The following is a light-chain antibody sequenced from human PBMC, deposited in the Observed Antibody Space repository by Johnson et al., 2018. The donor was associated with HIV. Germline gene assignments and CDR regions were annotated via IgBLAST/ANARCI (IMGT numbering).Light chain of an antibody. J-gene: IGLJ1*01. V-gene: IGLV3-16*01. Sequence: VLTQPPSVSVSLGQMARITCSGEALPKKNAYLYQHKPRQFTVLVIYKYSERTSGIPNRFSCSKSETSASLGLTGPPPGDEADYYCGTWDSSLSAGIFGPGTKVTVL. CDR3: GTWDSSLSAGI. CDR2: KYS. CDR1: ALPKKN.